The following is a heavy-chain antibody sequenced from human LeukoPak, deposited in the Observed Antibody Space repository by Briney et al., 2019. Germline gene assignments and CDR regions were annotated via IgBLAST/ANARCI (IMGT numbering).Heavy chain of an antibody. J-gene: IGHJ4*02. D-gene: IGHD5-18*01. CDR1: GFTFSSYS. Sequence: QAGGSLRLSCAASGFTFSSYSMNWVRQAPGKGLEWVAVISYDGSNKYYAGSVKGRFTISRDNSKNTLYLQMNSLRAEDTAVYYCARVRYVDTAMVPFDYWGQGTLVTVSS. CDR3: ARVRYVDTAMVPFDY. V-gene: IGHV3-30*03. CDR2: ISYDGSNK.